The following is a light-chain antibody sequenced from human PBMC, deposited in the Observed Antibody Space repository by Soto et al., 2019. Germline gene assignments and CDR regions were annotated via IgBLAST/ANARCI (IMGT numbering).Light chain of an antibody. CDR2: EAS. J-gene: IGKJ2*01. Sequence: EIVMTQSPATLSVSPGERVTLSCRASQSISSDLAWYQQKPGQVPRLLIYEASTRAAGIPARFSGSGSGTEFTLTISSLQSEDFAVYYCQQYNKWPPMYTFGQGTKLEIK. CDR3: QQYNKWPPMYT. V-gene: IGKV3-15*01. CDR1: QSISSD.